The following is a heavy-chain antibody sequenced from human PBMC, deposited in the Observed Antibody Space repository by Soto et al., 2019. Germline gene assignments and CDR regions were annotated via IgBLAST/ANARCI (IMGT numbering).Heavy chain of an antibody. D-gene: IGHD5-12*01. V-gene: IGHV4-31*03. CDR1: GGSISSGGYY. CDR3: ARALEMATIIGCYFDL. Sequence: QVQLQESGPGLVKPSQTLSLTCTVSGGSISSGGYYWSWIRQHPGKGPEWIGYIYYSGSTYYNPSIKRRVTISVDTSNNQFSLKLSSVTAADTAVYYCARALEMATIIGCYFDLWGRGTLVTVSS. J-gene: IGHJ2*01. CDR2: IYYSGST.